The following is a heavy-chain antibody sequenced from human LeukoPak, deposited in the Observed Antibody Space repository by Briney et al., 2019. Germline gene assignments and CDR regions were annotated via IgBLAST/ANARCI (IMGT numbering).Heavy chain of an antibody. Sequence: GGSLRLSCAASGFTVSSNYMSWVRQAPGKGLEWVSVIYSGGSTYYADSVKGRFTISRDNSKNTLYLQMNSLRAEDTAVYYCAREGRTYYYGSGRITGYYYYYMDVWGKGTTVTVSS. CDR2: IYSGGST. CDR1: GFTVSSNY. V-gene: IGHV3-66*01. J-gene: IGHJ6*03. D-gene: IGHD3-10*01. CDR3: AREGRTYYYGSGRITGYYYYYMDV.